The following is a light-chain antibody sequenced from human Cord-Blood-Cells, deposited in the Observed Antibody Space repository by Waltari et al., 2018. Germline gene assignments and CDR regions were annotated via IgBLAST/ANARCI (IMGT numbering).Light chain of an antibody. V-gene: IGLV1-40*01. CDR2: GNS. CDR3: QSYDSSLSGSNVV. CDR1: SSNIGAGYA. J-gene: IGLJ2*01. Sequence: QSVLTQPPSVSGAPGQRVTISCTGRSSNIGAGYAVHWYQQLPGTAPKLLIYGNSNRPSGVPDRFSGSKSGTSASLAITGLQAEDEADYYCQSYDSSLSGSNVVFGGGTKLTVL.